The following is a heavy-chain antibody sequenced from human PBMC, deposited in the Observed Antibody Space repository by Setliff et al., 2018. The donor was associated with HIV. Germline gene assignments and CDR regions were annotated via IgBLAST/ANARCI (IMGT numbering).Heavy chain of an antibody. J-gene: IGHJ4*02. Sequence: PGESLKISCAASGFTFSSYEFNWVRQAPGKGLEWLSYISSSGGTIYYADSVKGRFTISRDNAKKSLYLQMNSLRADDTAVYYCARAFSGYYFDYWGQGTLVTVSS. CDR2: ISSSGGTI. CDR1: GFTFSSYE. CDR3: ARAFSGYYFDY. D-gene: IGHD3-3*01. V-gene: IGHV3-48*03.